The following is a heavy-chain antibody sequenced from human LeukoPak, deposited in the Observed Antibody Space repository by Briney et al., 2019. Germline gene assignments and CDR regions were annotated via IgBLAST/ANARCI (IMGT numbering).Heavy chain of an antibody. CDR3: ARVADGYNYGAFDI. D-gene: IGHD5-24*01. CDR1: GYTFTGYY. V-gene: IGHV1-2*02. Sequence: GASVKVSCKASGYTFTGYYIHWVRQAPGQGLEWMGWINPNSGGTNSARRFQGRVTMTRDTSISTAYVELSSLRSDDTAPYYCARVADGYNYGAFDIWGQGTVVTVSS. CDR2: INPNSGGT. J-gene: IGHJ3*02.